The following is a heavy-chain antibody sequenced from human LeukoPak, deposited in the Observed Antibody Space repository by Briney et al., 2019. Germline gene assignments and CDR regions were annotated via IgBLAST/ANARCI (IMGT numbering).Heavy chain of an antibody. CDR3: ARVALGRRWLQTSYYYGMDV. J-gene: IGHJ6*02. CDR1: GGTFSSYA. V-gene: IGHV1-69*13. CDR2: IIPIFGTA. Sequence: ASVQVSCQASGGTFSSYAISWVRQAPGQGLEWMGGIIPIFGTANYAQKFQGGVTITADESTSTAYMELSSLRSEDTAVFYCARVALGRRWLQTSYYYGMDVWGQGTTVTVSS. D-gene: IGHD5-24*01.